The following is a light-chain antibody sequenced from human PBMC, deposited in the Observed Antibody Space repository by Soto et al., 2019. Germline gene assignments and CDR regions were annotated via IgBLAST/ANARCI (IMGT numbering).Light chain of an antibody. J-gene: IGLJ1*01. CDR2: YDD. CDR1: SSNIGNNA. V-gene: IGLV1-36*01. Sequence: QSVLTQPPSVSEAPRQRVTISCSGSSSNIGNNAVNWYQQLPGKAPKLLIYYDDLLPSGVSDRFSGSKSGTSASLAISGLQSDDEADYYFASWDDSLNGYVFGTWTKLTVL. CDR3: ASWDDSLNGYV.